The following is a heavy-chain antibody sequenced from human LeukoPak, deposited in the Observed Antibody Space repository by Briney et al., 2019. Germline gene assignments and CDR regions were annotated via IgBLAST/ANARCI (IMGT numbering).Heavy chain of an antibody. J-gene: IGHJ4*02. CDR2: ISYDGSNK. CDR1: GFTFSSYG. V-gene: IGHV3-30*03. CDR3: ARLGIVVPDY. Sequence: GRSLRLSCAASGFTFSSYGMHWVRQAPGKGLEWVAVISYDGSNKYYADSVKGQFTISRDNSKNTLYLQMNSLRAEDTAVYYCARLGIVVPDYWGQGTLVTVSS. D-gene: IGHD2-2*01.